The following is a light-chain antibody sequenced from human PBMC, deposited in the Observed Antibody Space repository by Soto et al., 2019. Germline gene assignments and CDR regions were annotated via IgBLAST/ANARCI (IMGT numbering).Light chain of an antibody. V-gene: IGKV1-5*01. CDR3: QQYNGYFT. CDR2: DGS. CDR1: RTSSRW. Sequence: EIQIDQSSSQLAASVGEKVTIPFRASRTSSRWFAWYQQRPGKAPILMNYDGSNLETGVPTRFSGRRSGTEFTLTISSQQPDDATTYYRQQYNGYFTFAQGTKVDIK. J-gene: IGKJ2*01.